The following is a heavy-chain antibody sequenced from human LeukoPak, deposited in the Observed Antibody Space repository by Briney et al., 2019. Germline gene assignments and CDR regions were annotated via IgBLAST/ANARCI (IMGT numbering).Heavy chain of an antibody. D-gene: IGHD3-22*01. CDR2: INHSGST. V-gene: IGHV4-34*01. J-gene: IGHJ4*02. Sequence: SETLSLTCAVYGGSFSGYSWSWIRQPPGKGLEWIGEINHSGSTNYNPSLKSRVTISLDTSKNQFSLKLSSVTAADTAVYYCARPRGGSSGYYDYWGQGTLVTVSS. CDR1: GGSFSGYS. CDR3: ARPRGGSSGYYDY.